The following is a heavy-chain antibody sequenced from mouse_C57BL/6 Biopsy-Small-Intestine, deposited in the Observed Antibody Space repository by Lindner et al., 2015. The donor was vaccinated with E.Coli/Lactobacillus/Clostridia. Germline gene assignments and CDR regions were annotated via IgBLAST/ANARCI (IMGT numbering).Heavy chain of an antibody. V-gene: IGHV1-39*01. J-gene: IGHJ1*03. Sequence: VQLQESGAELVKPGASVKISCKASGYSFTDYNMNWVKQSNGKSLEWIGVINPNYGTTSYNQKFKGKATLTVDQSSSTAYMQLNSLTSEDSAVYYCARSIYYYGSSLWYFDVWGTGTTVTVSS. CDR3: ARSIYYYGSSLWYFDV. CDR2: INPNYGTT. D-gene: IGHD1-1*01. CDR1: GYSFTDYN.